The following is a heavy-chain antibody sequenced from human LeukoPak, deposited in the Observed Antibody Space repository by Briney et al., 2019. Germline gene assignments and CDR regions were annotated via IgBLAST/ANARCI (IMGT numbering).Heavy chain of an antibody. Sequence: GGSLRLSCAASGFAFSNYGMHWVRQAPGKGLEWVVVISYDGSNKYYADSVKGRFTISRDNSKNTLYLQMNSLRAEDTAVYYCANGYYYGSGSYYKEAFDIWGQGTMVTVSS. CDR3: ANGYYYGSGSYYKEAFDI. D-gene: IGHD3-10*01. CDR1: GFAFSNYG. V-gene: IGHV3-30*18. CDR2: ISYDGSNK. J-gene: IGHJ3*02.